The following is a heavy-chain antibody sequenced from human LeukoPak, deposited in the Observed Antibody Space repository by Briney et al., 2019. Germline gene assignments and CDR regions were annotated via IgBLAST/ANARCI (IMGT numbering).Heavy chain of an antibody. V-gene: IGHV3-74*01. J-gene: IGHJ6*02. Sequence: PGGSLRLSCAASGFTFSSYWMHWVRQAPGKGLVWVSRINTDGSSTNYADSVKGRFTISRDNAKNSLYLQMNSLRAEDTAVYYCARDLAGYGDYGDYYYYYGMDVWGQGTTVTVSS. D-gene: IGHD4-17*01. CDR3: ARDLAGYGDYGDYYYYYGMDV. CDR1: GFTFSSYW. CDR2: INTDGSST.